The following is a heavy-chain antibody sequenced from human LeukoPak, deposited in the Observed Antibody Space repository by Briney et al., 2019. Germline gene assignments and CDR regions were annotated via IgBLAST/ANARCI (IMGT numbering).Heavy chain of an antibody. J-gene: IGHJ4*02. V-gene: IGHV3-30*03. Sequence: GGSLRLSCAASGFTFRTYGMHWVRQAPGKGLEWVAVISNDGRNKYHVDSVKGRFTISRDNSKNSLYLQMNSLRAEDTAVYYCARGSAVTANNFDFWGQGTLVTVSS. CDR1: GFTFRTYG. D-gene: IGHD4-11*01. CDR2: ISNDGRNK. CDR3: ARGSAVTANNFDF.